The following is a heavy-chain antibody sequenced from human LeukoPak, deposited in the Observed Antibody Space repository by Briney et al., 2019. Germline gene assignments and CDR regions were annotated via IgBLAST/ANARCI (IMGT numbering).Heavy chain of an antibody. D-gene: IGHD3-16*01. J-gene: IGHJ4*02. Sequence: SVKVSCKASGGTFSSYAISWVRQAPGQGLEWMGGIIPIFGTANYAQKFQGRVTITTDESTSTAYMELSSLRSEDTAVYYCARVRYDYVWGSYDYWGQGTPVTVSS. CDR3: ARVRYDYVWGSYDY. CDR2: IIPIFGTA. V-gene: IGHV1-69*05. CDR1: GGTFSSYA.